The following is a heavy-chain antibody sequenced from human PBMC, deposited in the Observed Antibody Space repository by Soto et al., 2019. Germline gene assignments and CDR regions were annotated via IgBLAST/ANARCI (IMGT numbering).Heavy chain of an antibody. J-gene: IGHJ4*02. V-gene: IGHV3-15*01. Sequence: SGGSLRLSCAASGFTFSNAWMSWVRQAPGKGLEWVGRIKGEADGGTTDYAAPVKGRIIISRDHSKDTLYLQMNSLKTEDTAVYYCTTGLSNGYYNFDYWGQGTPVTVSS. D-gene: IGHD3-22*01. CDR2: IKGEADGGTT. CDR1: GFTFSNAW. CDR3: TTGLSNGYYNFDY.